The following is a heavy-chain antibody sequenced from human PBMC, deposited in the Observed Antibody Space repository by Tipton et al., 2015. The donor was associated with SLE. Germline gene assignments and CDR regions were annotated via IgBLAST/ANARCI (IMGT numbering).Heavy chain of an antibody. J-gene: IGHJ3*02. CDR3: ARVVYSFSDAFDI. Sequence: TLSLTCTVSGDSISRYYWSWIRQPAGKGLEWIGRIYASGSTEYNPSLKSRVTISVDPSKNQFSLRLTSLTAADTAVYYCARVVYSFSDAFDIWGQGTLVTVSS. CDR1: GDSISRYY. V-gene: IGHV4-4*07. D-gene: IGHD6-13*01. CDR2: IYASGST.